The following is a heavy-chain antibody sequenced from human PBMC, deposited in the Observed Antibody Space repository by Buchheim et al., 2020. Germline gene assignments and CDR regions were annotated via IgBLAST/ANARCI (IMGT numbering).Heavy chain of an antibody. Sequence: EVQLVESGGGLVQRGGSLRLSCAASGYSFSSYGINWVRQAPGKGLEWVSYISGASSMKWYADSVKGRFTISRDTAKNLVFLQMNSLRDEDTAVYFCARDRAGYCQTEWGQGT. CDR3: ARDRAGYCQTE. CDR1: GYSFSSYG. V-gene: IGHV3-48*02. J-gene: IGHJ4*02. D-gene: IGHD3-9*01. CDR2: ISGASSMK.